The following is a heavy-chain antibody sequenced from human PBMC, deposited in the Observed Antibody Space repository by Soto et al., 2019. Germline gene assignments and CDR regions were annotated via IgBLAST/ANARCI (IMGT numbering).Heavy chain of an antibody. CDR2: IKGDGSET. CDR3: LRGNSGYGNFDY. CDR1: GFAFSSYW. D-gene: IGHD5-12*01. J-gene: IGHJ4*02. V-gene: IGHV3-74*01. Sequence: GGSLRLSCAASGFAFSSYWMHWVRQAPGKGLVWVSRIKGDGSETNYADSVKGRFTISRDNAKNTLYLQLNSLRAEDTAVYYCLRGNSGYGNFDYWGQGTRVTVSS.